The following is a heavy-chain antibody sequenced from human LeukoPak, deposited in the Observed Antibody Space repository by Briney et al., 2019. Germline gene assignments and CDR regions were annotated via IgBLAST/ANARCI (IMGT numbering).Heavy chain of an antibody. V-gene: IGHV1-69*06. CDR3: ARGPYSNYDAFDI. CDR2: IIPIFGTA. Sequence: ASVKVSCKASGGTFSSYAISWVRQAPGQGLEWMGGIIPIFGTANYAQKFQGRVTITADKSTSTAYMELSSLRSEDTAVYYCARGPYSNYDAFDIWGQGTMVTVSS. D-gene: IGHD4-11*01. J-gene: IGHJ3*02. CDR1: GGTFSSYA.